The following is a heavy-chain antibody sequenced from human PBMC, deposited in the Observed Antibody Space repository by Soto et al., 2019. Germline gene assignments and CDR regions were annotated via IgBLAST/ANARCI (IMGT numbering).Heavy chain of an antibody. CDR2: ISYDGSHA. V-gene: IGHV3-30*18. Sequence: QVQLVDSGGGVVQPGRSLRLSCAASGFTFTTYGMHWVRRAPGKGLEWVAVISYDGSHAHYADSVKGRFTISRDNSKNTLYLQINSLRAEDTAVYYCAKERTYSVASGFDYWGRGTLVTVSS. CDR3: AKERTYSVASGFDY. J-gene: IGHJ4*02. CDR1: GFTFTTYG. D-gene: IGHD1-26*01.